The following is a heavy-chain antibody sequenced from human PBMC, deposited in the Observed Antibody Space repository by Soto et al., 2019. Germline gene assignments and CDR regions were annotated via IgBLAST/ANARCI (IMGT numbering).Heavy chain of an antibody. Sequence: GGSLRLSCAASGFTFSSYAMSWVRQAPGKGLEWVSAISGSGGSTYYADSVKGRFTISRDNSKNTLYLQMNSLRAEDTAVYYCARYLRYFDWLPATPFDYWGQGTLVTVSS. D-gene: IGHD3-9*01. J-gene: IGHJ4*02. CDR3: ARYLRYFDWLPATPFDY. CDR2: ISGSGGST. CDR1: GFTFSSYA. V-gene: IGHV3-23*01.